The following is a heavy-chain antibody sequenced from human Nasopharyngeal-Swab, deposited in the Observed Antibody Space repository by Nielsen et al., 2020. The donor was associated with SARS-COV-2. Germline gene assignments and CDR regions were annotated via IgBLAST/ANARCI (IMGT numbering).Heavy chain of an antibody. D-gene: IGHD3-10*01. V-gene: IGHV1-69*13. CDR3: ARASDGSENYYYFDY. CDR1: GGTFNSYA. Sequence: SVKVSCKASGGTFNSYAISWVRQAPGQGLEWMGGIIPIFGTPNYAQEFQGRVTISADESTSTAYMELSSLRSEDTAVYYCARASDGSENYYYFDYWGQGTLVTVSS. J-gene: IGHJ4*02. CDR2: IIPIFGTP.